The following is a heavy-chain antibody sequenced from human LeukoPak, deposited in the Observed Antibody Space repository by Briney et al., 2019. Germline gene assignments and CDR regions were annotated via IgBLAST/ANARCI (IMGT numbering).Heavy chain of an antibody. V-gene: IGHV1-69*05. CDR1: GGTFSSYA. Sequence: GASVKVSCKASGGTFSSYAISWVRQAPGQGLEWMGGIIPIFGTANYAQKFQGRVTMTRDTSTSTVYMELSSLRSEDTAVYYCARALGDSSGYYYVAYWGQGTLVTVSS. CDR2: IIPIFGTA. D-gene: IGHD3-22*01. J-gene: IGHJ4*02. CDR3: ARALGDSSGYYYVAY.